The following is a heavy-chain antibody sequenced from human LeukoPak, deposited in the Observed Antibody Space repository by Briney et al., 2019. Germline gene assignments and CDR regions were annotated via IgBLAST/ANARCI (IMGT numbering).Heavy chain of an antibody. V-gene: IGHV5-51*01. Sequence: GESLKISCKGSGYTFTSYWIGWVRQMPGEGLERMGIIYPGDSETRYSPSLQGQVTISVDKDSRTAFLQWTSLKASDTAMYYCATQKYGDYYFDYWGQGTLVTVSS. CDR1: GYTFTSYW. D-gene: IGHD2-21*02. CDR2: IYPGDSET. CDR3: ATQKYGDYYFDY. J-gene: IGHJ4*02.